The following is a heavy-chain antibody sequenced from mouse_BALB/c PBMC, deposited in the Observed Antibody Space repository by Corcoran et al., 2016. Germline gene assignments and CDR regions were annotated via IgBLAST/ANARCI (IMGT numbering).Heavy chain of an antibody. D-gene: IGHD2-1*01. J-gene: IGHJ3*01. V-gene: IGHV9-1*02. CDR2: INTYTGEP. CDR3: ARGNYPFAY. CDR1: GYTFTNYG. Sequence: QIQLVQSGPELKKPGETVKISCKASGYTFTNYGMNWVKQAPGKGLKWMGWINTYTGEPTYADDFKGRFAFSLETSASTAYLQINNLKNEDMATYFCARGNYPFAYWGQGTLVTVSA.